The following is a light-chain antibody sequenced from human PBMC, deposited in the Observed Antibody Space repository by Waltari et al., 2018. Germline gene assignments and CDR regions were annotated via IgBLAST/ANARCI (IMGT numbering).Light chain of an antibody. CDR1: GSNIGNNG. V-gene: IGLV1-36*01. CDR2: YTD. Sequence: QSVLTQPPSLSEATDQTTTISCSGRGSNIGNNGVNCYQQLPGKNPKLLIYYTDLMPCGVSGRFSGSKSGSAASLAISGLQSEDEADYYCSVWDDNLNALVFGGGTKLTVL. J-gene: IGLJ3*02. CDR3: SVWDDNLNALV.